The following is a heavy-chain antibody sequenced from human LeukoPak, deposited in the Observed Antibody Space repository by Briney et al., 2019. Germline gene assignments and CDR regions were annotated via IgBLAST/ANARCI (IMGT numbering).Heavy chain of an antibody. D-gene: IGHD3-10*01. J-gene: IGHJ4*02. CDR2: IYHSGST. CDR1: GGSISSHY. V-gene: IGHV4-59*11. CDR3: AGGYYYASGSSHFDN. Sequence: PSETLSLTCTVSGGSISSHYWSWIRQPPGKGLEWIGYIYHSGSTYYNPSLKSRVTISVDRSKNRFCLKLSSVTAADTAVYYCAGGYYYASGSSHFDNWGQGTLVTVSS.